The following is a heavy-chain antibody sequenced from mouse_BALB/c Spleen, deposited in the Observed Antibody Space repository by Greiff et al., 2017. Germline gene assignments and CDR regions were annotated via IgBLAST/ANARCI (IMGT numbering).Heavy chain of an antibody. CDR3: ARWDGYGDY. Sequence: QVHVKQSGAELARPGASVKMSCKASGYTFTSYTMHWVKQRPGQGLEWIGYINPSSGYTNYNQKFKDKATLTADKSSSTAYMQLSSLTSEDSAVYYCARWDGYGDYWGQGTTLTVSS. D-gene: IGHD2-2*01. CDR2: INPSSGYT. V-gene: IGHV1-4*01. CDR1: GYTFTSYT. J-gene: IGHJ2*01.